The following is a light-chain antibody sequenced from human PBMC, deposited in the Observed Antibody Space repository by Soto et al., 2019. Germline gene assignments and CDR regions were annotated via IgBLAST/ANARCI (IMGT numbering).Light chain of an antibody. CDR1: QSISSY. V-gene: IGKV1-39*01. CDR3: TKSYNTPRA. J-gene: IGKJ4*01. CDR2: AAS. Sequence: DIQMTQSPASLSASVGDRVTITCRAIQSISSYLNCYQQKPGKAPKRLIYAASSLQSGVPSRFSGSGSGTDFTLTISSLQPEDFATYFCTKSYNTPRAFGEGTKVEIK.